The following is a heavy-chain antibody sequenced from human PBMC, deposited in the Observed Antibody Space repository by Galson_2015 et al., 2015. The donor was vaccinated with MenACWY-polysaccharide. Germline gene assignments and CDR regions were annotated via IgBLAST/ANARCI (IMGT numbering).Heavy chain of an antibody. CDR1: GGSISSSY. CDR2: IYYSGSA. D-gene: IGHD3-9*01. J-gene: IGHJ5*02. Sequence: ETLSLTCTVSGGSISSSYWSWIRQPPGKGLEWIGYIYYSGSANYNPSLRSRVTISVDTSKNQFSLKLTSVTAADTAVYYCARRNYDILTGVWFDPWGQETLVTVSS. CDR3: ARRNYDILTGVWFDP. V-gene: IGHV4-59*01.